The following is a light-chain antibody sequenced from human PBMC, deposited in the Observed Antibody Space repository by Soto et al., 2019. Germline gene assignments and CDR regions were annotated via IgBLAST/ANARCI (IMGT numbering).Light chain of an antibody. V-gene: IGKV2-40*01. CDR1: QSLFDTEDGGTY. Sequence: IVMTQTPLSLPVAPGEPASISCMSSQSLFDTEDGGTYLDWYLHKPGQSPQLLIYTISYRASGVPDRFSGCGSGTDFTLNISRVEAEDVGTYYCMQRLDFPFTFGQGTKLEIK. J-gene: IGKJ2*01. CDR2: TIS. CDR3: MQRLDFPFT.